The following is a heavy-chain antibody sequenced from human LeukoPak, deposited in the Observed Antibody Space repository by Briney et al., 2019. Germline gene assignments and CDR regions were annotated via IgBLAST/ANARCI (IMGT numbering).Heavy chain of an antibody. V-gene: IGHV4-38-2*01. J-gene: IGHJ4*02. CDR2: AFHSGTT. CDR1: GYSISSGYY. D-gene: IGHD2/OR15-2a*01. CDR3: ARGLLGLSIDY. Sequence: SETLSLTCAVSGYSISSGYYWGWIQQPPGKGLEWIGNAFHSGTTFYNPSLKSRVTISVDTSKNQFSLKLRSVTAADTAVYYCARGLLGLSIDYWGQGTLVTVSS.